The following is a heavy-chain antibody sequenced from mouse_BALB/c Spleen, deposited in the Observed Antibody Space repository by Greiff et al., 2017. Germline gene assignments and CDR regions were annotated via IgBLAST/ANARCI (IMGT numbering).Heavy chain of an antibody. CDR2: IDPENGDT. CDR1: GFNIKDYY. J-gene: IGHJ4*01. D-gene: IGHD1-1*01. Sequence: EVKLMESGAELVRSGASVKLSCTASGFNIKDYYMHWVKKRPEQGLEWIGWIDPENGDTEYAPKFQGKATMTADTSSNTAYLQLSSLTSEDTAVYYCNARGSSHYYAMDYWGQGTSVTVSS. CDR3: NARGSSHYYAMDY. V-gene: IGHV14-4*02.